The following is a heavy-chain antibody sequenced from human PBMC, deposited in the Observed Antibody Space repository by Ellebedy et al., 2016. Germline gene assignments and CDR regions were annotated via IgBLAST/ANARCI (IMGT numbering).Heavy chain of an antibody. CDR2: FDPEDGET. V-gene: IGHV1-24*01. D-gene: IGHD2-2*01. CDR1: GYTLTELS. CDR3: ATASGGVPAAIPYYYYYYGMDV. Sequence: ASVKVSCXVSGYTLTELSMHWVRQAPGKGLEWMGGFDPEDGETIYAQKFQGRVTMTEDTSTDTAYMELSSLRSEDTAVYYCATASGGVPAAIPYYYYYYGMDVWGQGTTVTVSS. J-gene: IGHJ6*02.